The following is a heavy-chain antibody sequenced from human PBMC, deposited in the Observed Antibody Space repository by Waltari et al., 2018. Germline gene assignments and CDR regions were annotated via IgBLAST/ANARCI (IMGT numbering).Heavy chain of an antibody. CDR1: GFSLGVDD. CDR3: AKDSLGIPFYYVDV. CDR2: INWNGGST. V-gene: IGHV3-20*04. Sequence: DVQLVESGGSVVRPGGSLRLPCAASGFSLGVDDMSWVSQDPGKGLGWVSGINWNGGSTSYAESVKGRFTISRDNAKNSLYLQMNSLRDEDTALYYCAKDSLGIPFYYVDVWGKGTTVTVS. J-gene: IGHJ6*03.